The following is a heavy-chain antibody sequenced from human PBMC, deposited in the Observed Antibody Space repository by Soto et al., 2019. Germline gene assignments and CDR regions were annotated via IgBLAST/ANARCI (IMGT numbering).Heavy chain of an antibody. CDR3: ARDGITAVGTMDYYNYYGMDV. Sequence: QGQLVQSGAEVKKPGASVKVSCKTSGYSFTSYGISWVRQAPGQGLEWMAWISAYNGNTDYAQKLQGRVTMTTDTSTSTVNMELRGLRFDDTAVYYCARDGITAVGTMDYYNYYGMDVWGQGTTVTVSS. CDR2: ISAYNGNT. J-gene: IGHJ6*02. CDR1: GYSFTSYG. V-gene: IGHV1-18*01. D-gene: IGHD6-13*01.